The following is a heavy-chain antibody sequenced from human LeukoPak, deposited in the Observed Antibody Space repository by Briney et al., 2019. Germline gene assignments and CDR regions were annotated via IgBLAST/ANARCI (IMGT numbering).Heavy chain of an antibody. Sequence: PGGSLRLSCAASGFTFSSYSMNWVRQAPGKGLEWVSAISGSGGSTYYADSVKGRFTISRDNSKNTLYLQMNSLRAEDTAVYYCAKLRGLTTVSYYFDYWGQGTLVTVSS. J-gene: IGHJ4*02. CDR1: GFTFSSYS. V-gene: IGHV3-23*01. CDR2: ISGSGGST. CDR3: AKLRGLTTVSYYFDY. D-gene: IGHD4-17*01.